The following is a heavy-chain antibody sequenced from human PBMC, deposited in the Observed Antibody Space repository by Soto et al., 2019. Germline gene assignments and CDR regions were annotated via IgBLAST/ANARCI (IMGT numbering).Heavy chain of an antibody. Sequence: SLRLSCAASGFTFSSYAMHWVRQAPGKGLEWVAVISYDGSNKYYADSVKGRFTISRDNSKNTLYLQMNSLRAEDTAVYYCARDRPPLLRLPARRPLDYWGQGTLVTVS. D-gene: IGHD3-16*01. V-gene: IGHV3-30-3*01. CDR3: ARDRPPLLRLPARRPLDY. CDR1: GFTFSSYA. CDR2: ISYDGSNK. J-gene: IGHJ4*02.